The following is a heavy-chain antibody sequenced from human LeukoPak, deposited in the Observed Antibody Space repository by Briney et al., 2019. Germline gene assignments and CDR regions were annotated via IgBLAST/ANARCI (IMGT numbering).Heavy chain of an antibody. CDR2: ISYDGSNK. V-gene: IGHV3-30*19. J-gene: IGHJ4*02. CDR3: ARWDILTGFDY. Sequence: GGSLRLSCAASGFTFSSYGMHWVRQAPGKGLEWVAVISYDGSNKYYADSVKGRFTISRDNSKNTLYLQMNSLRAEDTAVYYCARWDILTGFDYWGQGTLVTVSS. CDR1: GFTFSSYG. D-gene: IGHD3-9*01.